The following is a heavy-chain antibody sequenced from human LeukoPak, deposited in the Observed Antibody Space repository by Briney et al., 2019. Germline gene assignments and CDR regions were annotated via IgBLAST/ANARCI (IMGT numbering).Heavy chain of an antibody. Sequence: SETLSLTCTVSGGSISSSSYYWGWIRQPPGKGLEWIGSIYYSGSTYCNPSLKSRVTISVDTSKNQFSLKLSSVTAADTAVYYCARTVYPGGAFDIWGQGTMVTVSS. CDR1: GGSISSSSYY. CDR3: ARTVYPGGAFDI. CDR2: IYYSGST. D-gene: IGHD3-10*01. J-gene: IGHJ3*02. V-gene: IGHV4-39*07.